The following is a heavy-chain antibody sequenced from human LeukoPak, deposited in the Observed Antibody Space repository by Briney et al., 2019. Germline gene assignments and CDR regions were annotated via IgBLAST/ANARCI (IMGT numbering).Heavy chain of an antibody. J-gene: IGHJ4*02. D-gene: IGHD2-15*01. Sequence: SETLSLTCTVSGDSISSSNSYWGWIRQPPGKGLEWIGSIYYSGNTYYNASLKSRVTISVDTSKNQFSLKLTSVTAADTAVYYCARVLGYCSGGSCYGYFDYWGQGTLVTVSS. CDR1: GDSISSSNSY. CDR2: IYYSGNT. V-gene: IGHV4-39*01. CDR3: ARVLGYCSGGSCYGYFDY.